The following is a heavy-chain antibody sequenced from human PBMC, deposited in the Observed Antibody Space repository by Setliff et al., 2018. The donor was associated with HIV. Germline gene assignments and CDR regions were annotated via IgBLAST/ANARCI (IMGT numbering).Heavy chain of an antibody. J-gene: IGHJ5*02. D-gene: IGHD3-22*01. CDR1: GGSFSGYY. CDR3: ARSVRHRTVTMMVGRFDP. V-gene: IGHV4-34*01. Sequence: SETLSLTCAVYGGSFSGYYWSWIRQPPGKGLEWIGEINHSGSTNYNPSLKSRVTISVDTSKNQFSLKLSSVTAADTAVYYCARSVRHRTVTMMVGRFDPWGQGALVTVSS. CDR2: INHSGST.